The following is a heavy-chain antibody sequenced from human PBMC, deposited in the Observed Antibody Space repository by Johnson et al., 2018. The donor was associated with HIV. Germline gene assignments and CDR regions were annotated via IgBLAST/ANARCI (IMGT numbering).Heavy chain of an antibody. CDR1: GFTFTTYA. CDR2: ISYDGVTK. Sequence: QVQLVESGGGVVQPGRSLRLSCAASGFTFTTYAMHWVRQAPGKGLAWVAVISYDGVTKYYADSVKGRFPISRDNSKNTVYLQMNSLRPEDTAVYYCARGHGGPNPYDVFDIWGQGTMVTVSS. V-gene: IGHV3-30-3*01. CDR3: ARGHGGPNPYDVFDI. D-gene: IGHD4-23*01. J-gene: IGHJ3*02.